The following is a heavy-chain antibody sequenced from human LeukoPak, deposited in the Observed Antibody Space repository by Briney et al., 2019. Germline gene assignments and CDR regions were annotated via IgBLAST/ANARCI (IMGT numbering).Heavy chain of an antibody. J-gene: IGHJ1*01. Sequence: SETLSLTCTVSGGSISNYYWSWIRQPPGKGLEWIGYSYYSESTNYNPSLKSRVTMSVDTSKNQFSLKLSSVTAADTAVYYCAGHDSSGTYFQHWGQGTLVTVSS. CDR2: SYYSEST. V-gene: IGHV4-59*01. D-gene: IGHD3-22*01. CDR3: AGHDSSGTYFQH. CDR1: GGSISNYY.